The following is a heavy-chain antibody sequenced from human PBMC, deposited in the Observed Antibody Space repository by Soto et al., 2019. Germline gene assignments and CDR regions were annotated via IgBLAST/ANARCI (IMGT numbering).Heavy chain of an antibody. D-gene: IGHD6-13*01. J-gene: IGHJ5*02. CDR1: GGNFTSYA. Sequence: QVQLVQSGAEVKKPGSSVKVSCKASGGNFTSYAISWVRQAPGQGLEFMGGIVPLFGTTNYAHKFRGRVTVTADDSTSTVYMAMSSLRSEDTAVYYCAKASGRSWYNWFDPWGQGTLVPVST. CDR3: AKASGRSWYNWFDP. CDR2: IVPLFGTT. V-gene: IGHV1-69*01.